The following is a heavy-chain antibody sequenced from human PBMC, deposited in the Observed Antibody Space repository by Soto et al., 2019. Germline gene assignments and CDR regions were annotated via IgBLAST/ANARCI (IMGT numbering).Heavy chain of an antibody. D-gene: IGHD4-4*01. CDR2: IYYSGST. CDR1: GGSISGYY. V-gene: IGHV4-59*08. CDR3: ARATTVTTEHYYSFMDV. Sequence: SEILSLTSTVAGGSISGYYWSCIRKNPGKGLEWIGYIYYSGSTNYNPTLKSRVTISVDTSKNQFSLKLSSVTAADTAVYYCARATTVTTEHYYSFMDVWGKGTTVTVSS. J-gene: IGHJ6*03.